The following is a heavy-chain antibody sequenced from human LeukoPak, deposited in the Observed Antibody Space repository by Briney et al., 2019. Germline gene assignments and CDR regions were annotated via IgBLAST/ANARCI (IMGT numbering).Heavy chain of an antibody. CDR2: INPNSGGT. D-gene: IGHD3-3*01. J-gene: IGHJ6*02. CDR1: GYTFTGYY. Sequence: ASVKVSCKASGYTFTGYYMHWVRQAPGQGLEWMGWINPNSGGTNYAQKFQGRVTMTRDTSISTAYMELSRLRSDDTAVYYCARVGYDFWSGCYTYYYYGMDVWGQGTTVTVSS. CDR3: ARVGYDFWSGCYTYYYYGMDV. V-gene: IGHV1-2*02.